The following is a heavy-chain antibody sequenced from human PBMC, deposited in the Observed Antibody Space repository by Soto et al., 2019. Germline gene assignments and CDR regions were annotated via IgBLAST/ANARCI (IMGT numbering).Heavy chain of an antibody. CDR1: GFTFSSYG. CDR2: IWYDGSNK. J-gene: IGHJ4*02. D-gene: IGHD3-22*01. V-gene: IGHV3-33*01. Sequence: GGSLRLSCAASGFTFSSYGMHWVRQAPGKGLEWVAVIWYDGSNKYYADSVKGRFTISRDNSKNTLYLQMNSLRAEDTAVYYCATDYYDSSGYFHFDYWGQGTLVTVSS. CDR3: ATDYYDSSGYFHFDY.